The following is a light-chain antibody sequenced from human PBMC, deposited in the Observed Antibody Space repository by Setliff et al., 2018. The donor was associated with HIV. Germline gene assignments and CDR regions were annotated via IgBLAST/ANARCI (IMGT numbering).Light chain of an antibody. Sequence: QSALAQPASVSGSPGQSITISCTGGISDIGSYDSVSWYQQHPGEVPKLIIYNASKRPSGGSNRFSGSKSGNTASLTSSGLQAEDEGDYYCCAYAYSDSWRFCGGTKVTV. J-gene: IGLJ2*01. CDR1: ISDIGSYDS. CDR2: NAS. V-gene: IGLV2-23*01. CDR3: CAYAYSDSWR.